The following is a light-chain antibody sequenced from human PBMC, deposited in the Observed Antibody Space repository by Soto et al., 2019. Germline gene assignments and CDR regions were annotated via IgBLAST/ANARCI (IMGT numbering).Light chain of an antibody. J-gene: IGLJ2*01. CDR3: AAWDDSVKGPV. CDR1: SSDVGLYNY. Sequence: QSALTQPGSVSGSPGQSITISCTGTSSDVGLYNYVSWYQQHPGKAPKVMIYEVTNRPSGVSTRFSGSKSGNTASLTISGLQAEDEAEYYCAAWDDSVKGPVFGGGTKVTVL. V-gene: IGLV2-14*01. CDR2: EVT.